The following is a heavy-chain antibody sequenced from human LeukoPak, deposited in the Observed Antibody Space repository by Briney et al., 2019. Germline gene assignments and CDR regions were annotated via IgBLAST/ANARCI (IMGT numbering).Heavy chain of an antibody. D-gene: IGHD3-16*01. Sequence: PSETLSLTCTVSGGSISSDSYYWSWIRQPAGKGLEWIGRIYTSGSTNYNPSLKSRVTISVDTSKNQFSLKLSSVTAADTAVYYCARLPRLGGYYFDYWGQGTLVTVSS. V-gene: IGHV4-61*02. J-gene: IGHJ4*02. CDR1: GGSISSDSYY. CDR3: ARLPRLGGYYFDY. CDR2: IYTSGST.